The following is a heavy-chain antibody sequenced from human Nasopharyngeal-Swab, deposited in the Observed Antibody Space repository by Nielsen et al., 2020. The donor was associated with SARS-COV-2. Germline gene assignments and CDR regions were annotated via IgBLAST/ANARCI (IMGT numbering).Heavy chain of an antibody. CDR3: AKDTFHYYGDYYGMDV. D-gene: IGHD3-10*01. CDR1: GFTFDDYA. CDR2: ISWNSGSI. V-gene: IGHV3-9*01. J-gene: IGHJ6*02. Sequence: GGSLRLSCAASGFTFDDYAMHWVRQAPGKGPEWVSGISWNSGSIGYADSVKGRFTISRDNAKNSLYLQMNSLRAEDTALYYCAKDTFHYYGDYYGMDVWGQGTTVTVSS.